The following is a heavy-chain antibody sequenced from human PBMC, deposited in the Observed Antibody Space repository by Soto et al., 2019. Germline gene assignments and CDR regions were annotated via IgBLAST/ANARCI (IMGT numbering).Heavy chain of an antibody. D-gene: IGHD3-10*01. Sequence: QVQLVESGGGVVQPGRSLRLSCAASGFTFSSYGMHWVRQAPGKGLEWVAVIWYDGSNKYYADSVKGRFTISRDNSKNTLYLQMHSLRAEDTAVYYCARDAGATGVFDYWGQGTRVTVSS. CDR3: ARDAGATGVFDY. J-gene: IGHJ4*02. V-gene: IGHV3-33*01. CDR1: GFTFSSYG. CDR2: IWYDGSNK.